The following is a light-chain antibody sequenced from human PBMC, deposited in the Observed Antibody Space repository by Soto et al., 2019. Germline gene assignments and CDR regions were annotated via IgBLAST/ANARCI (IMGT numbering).Light chain of an antibody. Sequence: EIVLTQSPGTLSLSPGERATLSCRASQSVTSNYLAWYQQKPGQAPRLLIFGASSRATGIPDRFSGSASATDFTLTISRLEPEDFAVYYCQQYGSSRRTFGQGTKVEIK. CDR2: GAS. J-gene: IGKJ1*01. CDR1: QSVTSNY. CDR3: QQYGSSRRT. V-gene: IGKV3-20*01.